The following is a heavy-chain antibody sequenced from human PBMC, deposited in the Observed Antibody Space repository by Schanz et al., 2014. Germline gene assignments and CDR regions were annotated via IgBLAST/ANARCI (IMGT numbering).Heavy chain of an antibody. D-gene: IGHD1-26*01. CDR3: ARDHTTESYYSAGPPIDY. CDR1: GFTFSTFA. CDR2: ISSASSTI. V-gene: IGHV3-48*01. Sequence: EVQLVESGGDLVQPGGSLRLSCSASGFTFSTFAMHWVRQAPGKGLEWVSYISSASSTINYADSVKGRFTISRDNSKNTLFLQMNSLRAEDTAVYYCARDHTTESYYSAGPPIDYWGQGTLLTVSS. J-gene: IGHJ4*02.